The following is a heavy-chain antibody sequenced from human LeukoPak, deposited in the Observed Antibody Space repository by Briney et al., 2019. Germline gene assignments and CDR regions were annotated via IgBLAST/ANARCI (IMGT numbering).Heavy chain of an antibody. D-gene: IGHD2-2*01. CDR1: GYSFTTYW. V-gene: IGHV5-51*01. CDR2: IYPGDSDT. CDR3: ARRQGCSSTSCPPDS. J-gene: IGHJ4*02. Sequence: GESLKISCRGSGYSFTTYWIGWVRQMPGKGLEWMGIIYPGDSDTRYSPSFQGQVTMSADKSINTAYLQWSSLKASDTAMYYYARRQGCSSTSCPPDSWGQGTLVTVSS.